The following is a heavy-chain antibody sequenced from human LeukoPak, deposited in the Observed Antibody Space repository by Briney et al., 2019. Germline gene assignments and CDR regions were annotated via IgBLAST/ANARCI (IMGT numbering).Heavy chain of an antibody. Sequence: PSETLSLTCTVSGDSISSYYWSWIRQPPGKGLEWIGYIYYSGSTNYNPSLESRVTISVDTSKNQFSLKLSSVTAADTAVYYCARGLYGRVDYWGQGTLVTVSS. V-gene: IGHV4-59*01. CDR2: IYYSGST. J-gene: IGHJ4*02. CDR3: ARGLYGRVDY. D-gene: IGHD4-17*01. CDR1: GDSISSYY.